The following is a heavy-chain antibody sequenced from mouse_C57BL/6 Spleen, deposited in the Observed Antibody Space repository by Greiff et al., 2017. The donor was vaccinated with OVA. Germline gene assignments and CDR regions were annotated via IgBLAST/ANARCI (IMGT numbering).Heavy chain of an antibody. CDR3: ARDKGYYLYYFDY. CDR2: ISYDGSN. CDR1: GYSITSGYY. D-gene: IGHD2-3*01. J-gene: IGHJ2*01. Sequence: VQLQQSGPGLVKPSQSLSLTCSVTGYSITSGYYWNWIRQFPGNKLEWMGYISYDGSNNYNPSLKNRISITRDTSKNQFFLKLNSVTTEDTATYYCARDKGYYLYYFDYWGQGTTLTVSS. V-gene: IGHV3-6*01.